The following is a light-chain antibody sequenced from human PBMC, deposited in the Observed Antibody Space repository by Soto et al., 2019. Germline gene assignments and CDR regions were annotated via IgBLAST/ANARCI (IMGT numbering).Light chain of an antibody. Sequence: EIVMTQSPATLSVSPGERATLSCRASQSVSSNLAWYQQKPGQAPRLLIYGASTRATGFPARYSGSGSGTEFNLTISSLQSEDFGVYYCQQYNNWPRATFGGGTKVDNK. CDR3: QQYNNWPRAT. J-gene: IGKJ4*01. CDR2: GAS. CDR1: QSVSSN. V-gene: IGKV3-15*01.